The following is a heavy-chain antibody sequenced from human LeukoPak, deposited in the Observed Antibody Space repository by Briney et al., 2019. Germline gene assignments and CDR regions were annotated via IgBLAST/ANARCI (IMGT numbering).Heavy chain of an antibody. V-gene: IGHV3-23*01. J-gene: IGHJ6*02. CDR3: ARVFTYYSYGMDV. CDR1: GFSFSSYA. Sequence: GGSLRLSCAASGFSFSSYAMTWVRQAPGEGLEWVSAISGGADTTYYADSVKGRFTISRDNSKNTLYMRMNSLRAEDTAVYYCARVFTYYSYGMDVWGQGTTVTVSS. CDR2: ISGGADTT.